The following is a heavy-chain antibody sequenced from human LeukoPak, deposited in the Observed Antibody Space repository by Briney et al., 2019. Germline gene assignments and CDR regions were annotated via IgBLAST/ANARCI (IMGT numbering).Heavy chain of an antibody. CDR2: VYHTGST. Sequence: SETLSLTCTVSGDSISTSSYYWGWIRQPPGKGLEWIATVYHTGSTYYNLSLKSRVTISVATSKNQFSLRMSSVTVSDTAIYYCARERYVSGAFDIWGRGTKVTVSS. V-gene: IGHV4-39*02. J-gene: IGHJ3*02. CDR3: ARERYVSGAFDI. D-gene: IGHD3-9*01. CDR1: GDSISTSSYY.